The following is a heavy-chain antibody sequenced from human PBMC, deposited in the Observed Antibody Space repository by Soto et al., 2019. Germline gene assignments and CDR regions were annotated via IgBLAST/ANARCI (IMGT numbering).Heavy chain of an antibody. J-gene: IGHJ5*02. Sequence: PETLSLTCAVYGGSFSGYYWSWIRQPPGKGLEWIGEINHSGSTNYNPSLKSRVTISVDTSKNQFSLKLSSVTAADTAVYYCARGGRITLIVVVITALGFDPWGQGTLVTVS. CDR3: ARGGRITLIVVVITALGFDP. V-gene: IGHV4-34*01. CDR2: INHSGST. D-gene: IGHD3-22*01. CDR1: GGSFSGYY.